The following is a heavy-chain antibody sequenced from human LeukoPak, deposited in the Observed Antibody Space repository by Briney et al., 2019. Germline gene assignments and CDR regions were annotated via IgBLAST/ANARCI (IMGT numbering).Heavy chain of an antibody. CDR3: ARRSDGSGSYADY. J-gene: IGHJ4*02. CDR1: GGSFSGYY. V-gene: IGHV4-34*01. CDR2: INHSGST. D-gene: IGHD3-10*01. Sequence: SETLSLTCAVYGGSFSGYYWSWIRQPPGKGLEWIGEINHSGSTNYNPSLKSRVTISVDTSKNQFSLKLSSVTAADTAVYYCARRSDGSGSYADYWGQGTLVTVSS.